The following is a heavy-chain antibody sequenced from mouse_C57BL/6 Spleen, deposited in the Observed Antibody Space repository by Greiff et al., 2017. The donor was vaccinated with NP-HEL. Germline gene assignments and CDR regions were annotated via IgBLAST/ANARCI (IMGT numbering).Heavy chain of an antibody. CDR3: ARSPGLYYGSSSNYFDY. CDR2: IDPSDSYT. J-gene: IGHJ2*01. V-gene: IGHV1-69*01. CDR1: GYTFTSYW. Sequence: QVQLQQPGAELVMPGASVKLSCKASGYTFTSYWMHWVKQRPGQGLEWIGEIDPSDSYTNYNQKFKGKSTLTVDKSSSTAYMQLSSLTSEDSAVYYCARSPGLYYGSSSNYFDYWGQGTTLTVSS. D-gene: IGHD1-1*01.